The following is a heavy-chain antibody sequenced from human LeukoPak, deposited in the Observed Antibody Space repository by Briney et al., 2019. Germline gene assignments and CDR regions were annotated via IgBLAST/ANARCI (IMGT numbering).Heavy chain of an antibody. CDR3: ASGGVSSKYQLLTR. D-gene: IGHD2-2*01. CDR1: GYTFTSYA. V-gene: IGHV7-4-1*02. CDR2: INTNTGNP. Sequence: GASVKVSCKASGYTFTSYAMNWVRQAPGQGLEWMGWINTNTGNPTYAQGFTGRFVFSLDTSVSTAYLQISSLKAEDTAVHYCASGGVSSKYQLLTRWGQGTLVTVSS. J-gene: IGHJ4*02.